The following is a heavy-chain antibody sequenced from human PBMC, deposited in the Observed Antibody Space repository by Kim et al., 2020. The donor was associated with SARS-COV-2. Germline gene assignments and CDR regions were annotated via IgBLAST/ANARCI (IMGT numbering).Heavy chain of an antibody. Sequence: SETLSLTCTVSGGSISSSSYYWGWIRQPPGKGLEWIGSIYYSGSTYYNPSLKSRVTISVDTSKNQFSLKLSSVTAADTAVYYCARRDRIAAAGWFDPWGQGTLVTVSS. CDR2: IYYSGST. CDR1: GGSISSSSYY. J-gene: IGHJ5*02. CDR3: ARRDRIAAAGWFDP. D-gene: IGHD6-13*01. V-gene: IGHV4-39*01.